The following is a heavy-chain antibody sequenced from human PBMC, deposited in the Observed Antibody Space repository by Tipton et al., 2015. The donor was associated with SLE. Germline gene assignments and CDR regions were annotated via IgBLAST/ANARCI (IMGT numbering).Heavy chain of an antibody. J-gene: IGHJ6*04. D-gene: IGHD3-3*01. CDR3: ARLQYIFGGMDV. CDR1: GGSMSYHY. V-gene: IGHV4-59*11. Sequence: LRLSCSVSGGSMSYHYWSWIRQPPGKGLEWIGYIYYTGNTNYNPSLKSRVTMSVDTSKSQFSLKLTFVTAADTAVYYCARLQYIFGGMDVWGEGTTVTVSS. CDR2: IYYTGNT.